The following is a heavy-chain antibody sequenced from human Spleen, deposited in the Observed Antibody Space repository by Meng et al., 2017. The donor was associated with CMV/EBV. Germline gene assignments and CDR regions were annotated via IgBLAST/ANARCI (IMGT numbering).Heavy chain of an antibody. CDR3: AIYHMTTVTRGLFDP. CDR1: GYTFTSYD. J-gene: IGHJ5*02. Sequence: SGYTFTSYDSNWVRQATGQGLEWMGWMNPNSGNTGYAQKFQGRVTMTRNTSISTAYMELSSLRSEYTAVYYCAIYHMTTVTRGLFDPWGQGTLVTVSS. CDR2: MNPNSGNT. V-gene: IGHV1-8*01. D-gene: IGHD4-17*01.